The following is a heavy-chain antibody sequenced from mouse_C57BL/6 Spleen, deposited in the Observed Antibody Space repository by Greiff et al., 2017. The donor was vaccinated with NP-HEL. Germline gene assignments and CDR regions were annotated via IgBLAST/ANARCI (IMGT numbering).Heavy chain of an antibody. CDR1: GYTFTSYW. D-gene: IGHD2-2*01. CDR2: IYPGSGST. Sequence: QVQLQQPGAELVKPGASVKMSCKASGYTFTSYWITWVKQRPGQGLEWIGDIYPGSGSTNYNEKFKSKATLTVDTSSSTAYMQLSSLTSADSAVYYCARSDMVTSWFAYWGQGTLVTVSA. CDR3: ARSDMVTSWFAY. J-gene: IGHJ3*01. V-gene: IGHV1-55*01.